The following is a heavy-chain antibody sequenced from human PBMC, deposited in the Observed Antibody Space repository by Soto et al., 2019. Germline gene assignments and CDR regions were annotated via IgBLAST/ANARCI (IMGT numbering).Heavy chain of an antibody. CDR1: GYSFTSHW. CDR2: IFPGDSET. J-gene: IGHJ4*02. Sequence: VQLVQSGAEVKKPGESLKVSCTGSGYSFTSHWIAWVRQMPGKGLEWVGVIFPGDSETSYSPSFQGRVTISVDKSISTAYLQWDSLEASDTATYYCARRLNWNCDYWGQGTLVTVSS. CDR3: ARRLNWNCDY. D-gene: IGHD1-7*01. V-gene: IGHV5-51*01.